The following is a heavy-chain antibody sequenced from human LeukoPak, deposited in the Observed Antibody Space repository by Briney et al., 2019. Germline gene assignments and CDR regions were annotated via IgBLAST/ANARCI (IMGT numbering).Heavy chain of an antibody. CDR3: AREFRLGYCSGGGCYSGNWFDP. V-gene: IGHV1-69*13. D-gene: IGHD2-15*01. Sequence: GASVKVSCKASGGTFSSYAISWVRQAPGQGLEWMGGIIPIFGTANYAQKFQGRVTITADESTSTAYMELSSLRSEDTAVYYCAREFRLGYCSGGGCYSGNWFDPWGQGTLVTVSS. J-gene: IGHJ5*02. CDR2: IIPIFGTA. CDR1: GGTFSSYA.